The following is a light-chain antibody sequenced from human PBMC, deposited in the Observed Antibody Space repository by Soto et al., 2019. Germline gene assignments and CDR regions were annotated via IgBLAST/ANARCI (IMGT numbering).Light chain of an antibody. CDR3: QQYYNTPQT. CDR1: QSVLHSSNNKNY. J-gene: IGKJ1*01. CDR2: WAS. Sequence: DIVMTQSPDSLAVSLGERATINCKSSQSVLHSSNNKNYLAWYQQKPGQPPKLLIYWASTRESGVPDRFSGSGFGTDFTLTISSLQAEDVAVYYCQQYYNTPQTFGQGTKVDIK. V-gene: IGKV4-1*01.